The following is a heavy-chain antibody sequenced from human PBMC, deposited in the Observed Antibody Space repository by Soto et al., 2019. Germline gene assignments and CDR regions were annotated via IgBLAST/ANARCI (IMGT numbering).Heavy chain of an antibody. CDR3: ARLNYGDYYHGMDV. CDR1: GGSINYSY. CDR2: ISYTGSA. D-gene: IGHD4-17*01. V-gene: IGHV4-59*01. J-gene: IGHJ6*02. Sequence: PSETLSLTCTVSGGSINYSYWTWIRQPPGKGLEWIGYISYTGSANYNASLKSRLTISVDTSKNQFSLKLSSVTAADTALYYCARLNYGDYYHGMDVWGQGTTVSVSS.